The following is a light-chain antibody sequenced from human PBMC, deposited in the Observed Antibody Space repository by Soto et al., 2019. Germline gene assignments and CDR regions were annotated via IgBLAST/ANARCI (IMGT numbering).Light chain of an antibody. CDR2: EVS. CDR1: SSDVGGYNY. CDR3: SSYTSSSTLGV. Sequence: QSVLTQPASVSGSPGQSITISCTGTSSDVGGYNYVSWYQQHPGKAPKLMIYEVSNRPSGVSHRFSGSKSGNTASLTISGLQAEDEADYYCSSYTSSSTLGVFGTGTKLNVL. V-gene: IGLV2-14*01. J-gene: IGLJ1*01.